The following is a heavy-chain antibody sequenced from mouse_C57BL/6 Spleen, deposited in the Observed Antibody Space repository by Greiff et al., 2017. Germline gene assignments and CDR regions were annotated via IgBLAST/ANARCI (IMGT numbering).Heavy chain of an antibody. D-gene: IGHD2-4*01. V-gene: IGHV3-6*01. CDR3: ASIYYDPDWFAY. CDR2: ISYDGSN. Sequence: EVKLQESGPGLVKPSQSLSLTCSVTGYSITSGYYWNWIRQFPGNKLEWMGYISYDGSNNYKPSLKNLISITRDTSKNQFFLKLNSVTTEDTATYYCASIYYDPDWFAYWGQGTLVTASA. CDR1: GYSITSGYY. J-gene: IGHJ3*01.